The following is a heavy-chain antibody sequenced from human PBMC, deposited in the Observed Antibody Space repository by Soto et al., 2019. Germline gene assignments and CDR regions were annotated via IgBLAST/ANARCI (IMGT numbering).Heavy chain of an antibody. J-gene: IGHJ6*02. CDR3: ARDHKGGYYYYGMDV. V-gene: IGHV3-48*03. CDR2: ISSSGSTI. D-gene: IGHD2-15*01. CDR1: GFTFSIYE. Sequence: GGSLRLSCAASGFTFSIYEMNWVRQAPGKRLEWVSYISSSGSTIYYADSVKGRFTISRDNAKNSLYLQMNSLRAEDTAVYYCARDHKGGYYYYGMDVWGQGTTVTVSS.